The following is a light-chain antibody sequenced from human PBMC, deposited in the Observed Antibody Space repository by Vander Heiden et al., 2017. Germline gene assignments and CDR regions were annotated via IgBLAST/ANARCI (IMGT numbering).Light chain of an antibody. CDR2: DAS. J-gene: IGKJ4*01. V-gene: IGKV1-33*01. CDR3: QQYEKLPLT. Sequence: DIQMTQSPSFLSASVGDRVTLTCQASQDITNYLNWYQQKPGKAPKLLIYDASNLETGVPSRFSGGGSGTDFTLTISSLHPEDIGTYFCQQYEKLPLTFGGGTKVE. CDR1: QDITNY.